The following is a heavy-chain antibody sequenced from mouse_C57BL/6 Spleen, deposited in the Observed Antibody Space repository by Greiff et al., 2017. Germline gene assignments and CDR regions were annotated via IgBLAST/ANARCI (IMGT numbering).Heavy chain of an antibody. CDR3: ARDNDGSFAY. D-gene: IGHD2-3*01. J-gene: IGHJ3*01. V-gene: IGHV5-4*01. Sequence: VQLKESGGGLVKPGGSLKLSCAASGFTFSSYAMSWVRQTPEKRLEWVATISDGGSYTYYPDNVKGRFTISRDNAKNNLYLQMSHLKSEDTAMYYCARDNDGSFAYWGQGTLVTVSA. CDR2: ISDGGSYT. CDR1: GFTFSSYA.